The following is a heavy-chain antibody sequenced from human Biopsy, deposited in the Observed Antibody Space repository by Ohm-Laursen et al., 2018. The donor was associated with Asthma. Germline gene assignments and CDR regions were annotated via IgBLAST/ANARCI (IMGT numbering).Heavy chain of an antibody. Sequence: TLSLTCSLSSGSGGYMRSGNYYWGWIRQPPGKGLEWIGSIYYSGTTYYNPSLESRVTVSAGTPKNHFSLKLTSVTAADTAVYYCVRGSSSWHHGPFHYYYGLDVWGQGTTATVSS. CDR3: VRGSSSWHHGPFHYYYGLDV. D-gene: IGHD6-13*01. V-gene: IGHV4-39*01. J-gene: IGHJ6*02. CDR2: IYYSGTT. CDR1: SGSGGYMRSGNYY.